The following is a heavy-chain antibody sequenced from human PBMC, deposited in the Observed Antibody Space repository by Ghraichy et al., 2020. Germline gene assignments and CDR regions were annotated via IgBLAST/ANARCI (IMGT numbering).Heavy chain of an antibody. CDR2: IYHGGSA. D-gene: IGHD3-10*01. J-gene: IGHJ4*02. CDR3: ARDSEYYGSGPPGWLGFDS. V-gene: IGHV4/OR15-8*01. CDR1: GGSLISSNW. Sequence: SQTLSLTCVVSGGSLISSNWWSWVRQSPGKGLEWIGEIYHGGSATYNTSLKSRVTISIDKSNNQFSLKMTSVTAADTAVYYCARDSEYYGSGPPGWLGFDSGGQGTLVTVSS.